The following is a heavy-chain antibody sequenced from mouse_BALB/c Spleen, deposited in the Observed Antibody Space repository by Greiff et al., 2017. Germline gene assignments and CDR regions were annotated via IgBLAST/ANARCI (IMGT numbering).Heavy chain of an antibody. CDR2: INPSTGYT. V-gene: IGHV1-7*01. CDR1: GYTFTSYW. CDR3: ARHEEGP. Sequence: QVQLQQSGAELAKPGASVKMSCKASGYTFTSYWMHWVKQRPGQGLEWIGYINPSTGYTEYNQKFKDKATLTADKSSSTAYMQLSSLTSEDSAVYFCARHEEGPWGQGTLVTVSA. J-gene: IGHJ3*01.